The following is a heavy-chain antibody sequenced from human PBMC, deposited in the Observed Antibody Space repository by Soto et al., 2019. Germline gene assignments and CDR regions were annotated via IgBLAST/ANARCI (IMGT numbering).Heavy chain of an antibody. CDR1: GFTFSSYA. Sequence: GGSLRLSCAASGFTFSSYAMSWVRQAPGKGLEWVSAISGSGGSTYYADSVKGRFTISRDNSKNTLYLQMNSLRAEDTAVYYCAKDYYGSGSYLWDYYSYYMDVWGKGTTVTVSS. CDR2: ISGSGGST. CDR3: AKDYYGSGSYLWDYYSYYMDV. J-gene: IGHJ6*03. V-gene: IGHV3-23*01. D-gene: IGHD3-10*01.